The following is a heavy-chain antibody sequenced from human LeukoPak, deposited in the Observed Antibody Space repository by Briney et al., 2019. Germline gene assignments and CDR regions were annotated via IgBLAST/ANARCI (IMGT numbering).Heavy chain of an antibody. CDR1: GFTFTDAW. CDR3: TTYYYDSTSDFAY. V-gene: IGHV3-15*01. Sequence: GGSLRLSCAASGFTFTDAWMSWVRQAPGKGLEWVGRIKSKTAGETTDYAAPVRGRFIISRDDSKNTLNLLMISLKTEDTAVYYCTTYYYDSTSDFAYWGQGTLVTVSS. CDR2: IKSKTAGETT. D-gene: IGHD3-22*01. J-gene: IGHJ4*02.